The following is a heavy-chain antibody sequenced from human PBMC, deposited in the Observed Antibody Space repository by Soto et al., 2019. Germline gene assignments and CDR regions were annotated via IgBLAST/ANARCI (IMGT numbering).Heavy chain of an antibody. CDR3: AKDFSPYMAAAGTPGY. V-gene: IGHV3-23*01. J-gene: IGHJ4*02. CDR2: ISGSGGST. D-gene: IGHD6-13*01. CDR1: GFTFSSHA. Sequence: PGGSLRLSCAASGFTFSSHAMSWVRQAPGKGLQWVSAISGSGGSTYYADSVKGRFTISRDNSKNTLYLQMNSLRAEDTAVYYCAKDFSPYMAAAGTPGYWGQGTQVTVSS.